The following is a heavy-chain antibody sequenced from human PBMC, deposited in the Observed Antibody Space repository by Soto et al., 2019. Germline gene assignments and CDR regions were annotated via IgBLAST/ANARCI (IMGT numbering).Heavy chain of an antibody. CDR2: IYYSENT. CDR1: GCSISSSSNH. V-gene: IGHV4-39*01. D-gene: IGHD4-17*01. Sequence: QLQLQESGPGLVKPSETLSLTCTVSGCSISSSSNHWGWIRQPPGKGLEWIGNIYYSENTYYNPSLQSRVTLSVDTSKNQCSLRLTSVTAADTAVYYCATHPPYGPFDHWGQGTLVTVSS. J-gene: IGHJ5*02. CDR3: ATHPPYGPFDH.